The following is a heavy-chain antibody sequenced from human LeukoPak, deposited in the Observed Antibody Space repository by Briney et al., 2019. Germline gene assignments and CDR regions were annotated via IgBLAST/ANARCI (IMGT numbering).Heavy chain of an antibody. CDR1: GFTFSSYE. Sequence: GGSLRLSCAASGFTFSSYEMNWVRQAPGKGLEWVSYISSSGSTIYYADSVKGRFTISRDNAKNSLYLQMNSLRAEDTTVYYCARDRGGDNYYDSSGWFDPWGQGTLVTVSS. D-gene: IGHD3-22*01. J-gene: IGHJ5*02. CDR2: ISSSGSTI. V-gene: IGHV3-48*03. CDR3: ARDRGGDNYYDSSGWFDP.